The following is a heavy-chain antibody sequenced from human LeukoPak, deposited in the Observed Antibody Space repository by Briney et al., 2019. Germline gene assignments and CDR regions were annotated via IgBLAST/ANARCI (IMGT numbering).Heavy chain of an antibody. CDR2: ISGSGGST. J-gene: IGHJ4*02. V-gene: IGHV3-23*01. Sequence: PGGSLRLSCAASGFTFSSYGMHWVRQAPGKGLEWVSAISGSGGSTYYADSVKGRFTISRDNSKNTLYLQMNSLRAEDTAVYYCAKDQGPYSSGWGSYYFDYWGQGTLVTVSS. CDR3: AKDQGPYSSGWGSYYFDY. D-gene: IGHD6-19*01. CDR1: GFTFSSYG.